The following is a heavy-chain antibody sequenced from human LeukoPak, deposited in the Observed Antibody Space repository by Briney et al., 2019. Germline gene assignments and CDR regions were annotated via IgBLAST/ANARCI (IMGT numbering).Heavy chain of an antibody. V-gene: IGHV3-74*01. Sequence: PGGSLRLSCAAPGFTFSSSWMHWVRQAPGKGLVWVSRINSDGSSTTYADSVKGRFTISRDNAKNTLYLQMNSLRAEGTAVYYCARAAVIAGATAYWGQGTLVTVSS. D-gene: IGHD6-25*01. J-gene: IGHJ4*02. CDR2: INSDGSST. CDR3: ARAAVIAGATAY. CDR1: GFTFSSSW.